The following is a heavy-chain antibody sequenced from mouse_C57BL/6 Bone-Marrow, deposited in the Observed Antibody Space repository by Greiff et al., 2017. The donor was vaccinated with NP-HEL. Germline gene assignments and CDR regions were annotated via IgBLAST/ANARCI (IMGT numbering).Heavy chain of an antibody. Sequence: VQLQESGAELARPGASVKMSCKASGYTFTSYTMHWVKQRPGQGLEWIGYINPSSGYTKYNQKVKDKATLTADKSSSTAYMQLSSLTSEDSAVYYCARGTTVVATGRYFDVWGTGTTVTVSS. CDR3: ARGTTVVATGRYFDV. J-gene: IGHJ1*03. CDR1: GYTFTSYT. V-gene: IGHV1-4*01. CDR2: INPSSGYT. D-gene: IGHD1-1*01.